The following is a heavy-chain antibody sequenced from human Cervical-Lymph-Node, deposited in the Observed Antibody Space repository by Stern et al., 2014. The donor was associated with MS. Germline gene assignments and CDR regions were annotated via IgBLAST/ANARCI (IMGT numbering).Heavy chain of an antibody. D-gene: IGHD2-21*02. CDR1: GGSLSSYY. CDR3: ARALTWGLMKDAFDI. CDR2: IYYSGST. J-gene: IGHJ3*02. V-gene: IGHV4-59*01. Sequence: VQLVESGPGLVKPSETLSLTCTVSGGSLSSYYWSWIRQPPGKGLEWIGYIYYSGSTNYNPSLKSRVTISVDTSKNQFSLKLSSVTAADTAVYYCARALTWGLMKDAFDIWGQGTMVTVSS.